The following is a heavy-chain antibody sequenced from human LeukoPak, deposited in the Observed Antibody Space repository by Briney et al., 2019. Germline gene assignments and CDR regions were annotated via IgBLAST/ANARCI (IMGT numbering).Heavy chain of an antibody. Sequence: GGSLRLSCVASGLTFSNDWMSWVRQAPGKGLEWVANIKQERGQEYYVDSVKGRFTISKDRAKNSLYLQMKSLRVEDTAMYYCASLDTAKQPLANHWGQGTLVTVSS. J-gene: IGHJ5*02. V-gene: IGHV3-7*03. CDR1: GLTFSNDW. CDR3: ASLDTAKQPLANH. D-gene: IGHD5-18*01. CDR2: IKQERGQE.